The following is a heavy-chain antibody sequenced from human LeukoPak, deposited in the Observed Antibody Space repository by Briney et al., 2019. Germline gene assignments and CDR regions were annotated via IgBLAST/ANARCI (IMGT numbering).Heavy chain of an antibody. D-gene: IGHD6-19*01. Sequence: GGSLRLSCAASGFTVSINYMSWVRQAPGKGLEWVSFIYSGGSTYYADSLKGRFTISRDNSKNTLYLQMNSLRAEDTAVYYCAREGRRSSGPFDYWGQGTLVTVSS. J-gene: IGHJ4*02. CDR2: IYSGGST. V-gene: IGHV3-53*01. CDR3: AREGRRSSGPFDY. CDR1: GFTVSINY.